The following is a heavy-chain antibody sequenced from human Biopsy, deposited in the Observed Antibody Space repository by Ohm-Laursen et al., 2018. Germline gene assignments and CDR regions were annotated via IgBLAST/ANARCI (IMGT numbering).Heavy chain of an antibody. V-gene: IGHV3-23*01. J-gene: IGHJ4*02. CDR2: ITSSGAST. Sequence: SLRLPCAAPGFTFSTYAMSWVRQAPGKGLEWVSSITSSGASTDFADSVKGRFTISRDNSKNTLYLQMNSLRAEDTAVYYCAKVSPTILSSFDYWGQGTLVTVSS. CDR3: AKVSPTILSSFDY. D-gene: IGHD3-9*01. CDR1: GFTFSTYA.